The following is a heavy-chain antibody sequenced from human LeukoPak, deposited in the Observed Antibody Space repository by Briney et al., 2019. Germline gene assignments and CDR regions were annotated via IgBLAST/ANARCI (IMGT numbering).Heavy chain of an antibody. CDR2: IYYSGST. V-gene: IGHV4-59*01. CDR1: GGSISSYY. Sequence: SETLSLTCTVSGGSISSYYWSWIRQPPGKGLEWIGYIYYSGSTNYNPSLKSRVTISVDTSKNQFSLKLSSVTAADTAVYYCARSLNWFNPWGQGTLVTVSS. CDR3: ARSLNWFNP. J-gene: IGHJ5*02.